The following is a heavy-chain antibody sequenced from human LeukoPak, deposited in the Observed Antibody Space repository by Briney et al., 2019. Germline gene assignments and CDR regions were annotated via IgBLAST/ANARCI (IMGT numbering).Heavy chain of an antibody. CDR2: ISYDGSNK. Sequence: GGSLRLSCAASGFTFSSYGMHWVRQAPGKGLEWVAVISYDGSNKYYADSVKGRFTISRDNSKNTLYLQMNYLRAEDTAVYYCAKDPTSVGGRHDWLLDSWGQGTLVTVSS. J-gene: IGHJ5*02. D-gene: IGHD3-9*01. CDR3: AKDPTSVGGRHDWLLDS. CDR1: GFTFSSYG. V-gene: IGHV3-30*18.